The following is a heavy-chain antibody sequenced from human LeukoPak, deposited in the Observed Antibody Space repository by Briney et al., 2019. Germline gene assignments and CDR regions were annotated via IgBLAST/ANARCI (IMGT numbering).Heavy chain of an antibody. Sequence: SQTLSLTCAISGDSVSSNSAAWNWIRQSPSRGLEWLGRTYYRSKWSSDYAVSVKSRITIYPDTSKNQFSLQLNSVTPEDTAVYYCARGASGSTWYSFDYWGQGTLVTVSS. CDR2: TYYRSKWSS. CDR1: GDSVSSNSAA. CDR3: ARGASGSTWYSFDY. J-gene: IGHJ4*02. D-gene: IGHD6-13*01. V-gene: IGHV6-1*01.